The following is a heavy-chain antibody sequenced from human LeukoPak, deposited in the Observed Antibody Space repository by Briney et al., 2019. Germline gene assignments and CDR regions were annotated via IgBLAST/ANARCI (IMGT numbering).Heavy chain of an antibody. J-gene: IGHJ3*02. D-gene: IGHD4-17*01. V-gene: IGHV1-69*13. CDR1: GGTFSSYA. CDR3: ARAPGYGDYAGDAFDI. CDR2: IIPIFGTA. Sequence: SVKVSCKASGGTFSSYAISWVRQAPGQGLEWMGGIIPIFGTANYAQKFQGRVTITADESTSTAYMELSSLRSEDTAVYYCARAPGYGDYAGDAFDIWGQGTMVTVSP.